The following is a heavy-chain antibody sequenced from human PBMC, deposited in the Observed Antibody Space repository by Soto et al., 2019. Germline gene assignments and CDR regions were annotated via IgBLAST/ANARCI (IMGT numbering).Heavy chain of an antibody. CDR1: GFTFSSYG. CDR2: ISYDGSNK. J-gene: IGHJ4*02. V-gene: IGHV3-30*18. D-gene: IGHD3-10*01. CDR3: AKDCEAHYGSGSYNLPSYFDY. Sequence: GGSLRLSCAASGFTFSSYGMHWVRQAPGKGLEWVAVISYDGSNKYYADSVKGRFTISRDNSKNTLYLQMNSLRAEDTAVYYCAKDCEAHYGSGSYNLPSYFDYWGQGTLVTVSS.